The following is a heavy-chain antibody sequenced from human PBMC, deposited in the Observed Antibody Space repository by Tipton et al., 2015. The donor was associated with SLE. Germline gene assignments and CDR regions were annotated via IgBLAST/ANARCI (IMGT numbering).Heavy chain of an antibody. Sequence: SLRLSCAASGFTFSGYWMSWVRQAPGKGLEWVANIKQDGSEKYYVDSVSGRFTISRDNAKNSLYLQMNSLRAEDTAVYYCARPYYYDSSGPFDYWGQGTLVTVSS. J-gene: IGHJ4*02. D-gene: IGHD3-22*01. CDR2: IKQDGSEK. CDR3: ARPYYYDSSGPFDY. CDR1: GFTFSGYW. V-gene: IGHV3-7*03.